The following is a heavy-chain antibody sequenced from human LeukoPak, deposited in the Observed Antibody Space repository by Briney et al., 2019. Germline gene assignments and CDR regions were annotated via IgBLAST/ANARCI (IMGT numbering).Heavy chain of an antibody. CDR1: GGSINSY. CDR2: ISGSGIT. Sequence: SEALSLTCTVSGGSINSYWSWIRQPAGKGLEWIGRISGSGITTYNPSLKSRLSISIDTSKNQFSLKLMSVTAADTAVYYCARDSGTTGGVKFDPWGQGTLVTVSS. CDR3: ARDSGTTGGVKFDP. V-gene: IGHV4-4*07. D-gene: IGHD3-16*01. J-gene: IGHJ5*02.